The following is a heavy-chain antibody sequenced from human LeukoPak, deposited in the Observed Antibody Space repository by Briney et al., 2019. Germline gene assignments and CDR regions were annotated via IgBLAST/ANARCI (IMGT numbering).Heavy chain of an antibody. CDR2: ISYDGSNK. V-gene: IGHV3-30*03. Sequence: GGSLRLSCAASGFTFSSYGMHWVRQAPGKGLEWVAVISYDGSNKYYADSVKGRFTISRDDSMNTLYLQMNSLRDEDTAVYYCAQAWRWLQLNYWGQGTLVTVS. D-gene: IGHD5-24*01. J-gene: IGHJ4*02. CDR1: GFTFSSYG. CDR3: AQAWRWLQLNY.